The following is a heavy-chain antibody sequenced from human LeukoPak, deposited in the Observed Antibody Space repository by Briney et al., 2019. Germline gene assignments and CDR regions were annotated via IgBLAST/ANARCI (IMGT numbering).Heavy chain of an antibody. D-gene: IGHD3-10*01. V-gene: IGHV3-74*01. Sequence: SGGSLRLSCAASGFTFSSYWMHWVRQAPGKGLVWVSRINSDGSSTSYADSVKGRFTISRDNAKNTLYLQMNSLRAEDTALYYCARENYYGSGSYFDYWGQGTLVTVSS. CDR2: INSDGSST. CDR3: ARENYYGSGSYFDY. CDR1: GFTFSSYW. J-gene: IGHJ4*02.